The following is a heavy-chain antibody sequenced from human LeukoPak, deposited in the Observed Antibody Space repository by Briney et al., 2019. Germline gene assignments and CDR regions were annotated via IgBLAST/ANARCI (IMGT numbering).Heavy chain of an antibody. CDR3: ARHNGDPTPEAFDI. D-gene: IGHD4-17*01. CDR1: GGSISSSSYY. CDR2: IYYSGST. V-gene: IGHV4-39*01. J-gene: IGHJ3*02. Sequence: SETLSLTCTVSGGSISSSSYYSGWIRQPPGKGLEWIGSIYYSGSTYYNPSLKSRVTISVDTSKNQFSLKLSSVTAADTAVYYCARHNGDPTPEAFDIWGQGTMVTVSS.